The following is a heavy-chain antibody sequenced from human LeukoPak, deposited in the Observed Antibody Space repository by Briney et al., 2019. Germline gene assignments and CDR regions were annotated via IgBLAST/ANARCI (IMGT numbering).Heavy chain of an antibody. CDR2: IKQDASEK. J-gene: IGHJ4*02. D-gene: IGHD5-12*01. CDR3: ARAGGYASSWAY. CDR1: GXTFSSYW. Sequence: LXCAXSGXTFSSYWMSWVRQAPGKGLEWVANIKQDASEKNYVDSVKGRFTISRDNAKNSLDLQMNSLRGEDTAVYYCARAGGYASSWAYWGQGTLVTVS. V-gene: IGHV3-7*01.